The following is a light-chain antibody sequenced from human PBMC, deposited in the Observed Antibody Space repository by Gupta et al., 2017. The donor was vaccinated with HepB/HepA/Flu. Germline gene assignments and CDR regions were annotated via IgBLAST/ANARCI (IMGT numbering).Light chain of an antibody. CDR1: QSFSTN. J-gene: IGKJ4*01. Sequence: EIVMTQSPATLSLSPGERATLSCRASQSFSTNLAWYQQKVGQAPRLLMYETSTRATGIPPRFSGSRSGTEFTLTISSLHSEDFAVYYCQQYYNWPLTFGGGTKVEIE. CDR3: QQYYNWPLT. CDR2: ETS. V-gene: IGKV3-15*01.